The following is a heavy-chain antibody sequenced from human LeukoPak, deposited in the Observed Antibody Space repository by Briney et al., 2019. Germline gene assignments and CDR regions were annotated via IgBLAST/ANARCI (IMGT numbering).Heavy chain of an antibody. J-gene: IGHJ3*02. V-gene: IGHV1-69*01. CDR3: ARDLVPYYYDSSGHSRWAFDI. CDR2: IIPIFGTA. CDR1: GGTFSIYA. D-gene: IGHD3-22*01. Sequence: SVKVSCTASGGTFSIYAISWVRQAPGQGLEWMGGIIPIFGTANYAQKFQGRVTITADESTSTAYMELSSLRSEDTAVYYCARDLVPYYYDSSGHSRWAFDIWGQGTMVTVSS.